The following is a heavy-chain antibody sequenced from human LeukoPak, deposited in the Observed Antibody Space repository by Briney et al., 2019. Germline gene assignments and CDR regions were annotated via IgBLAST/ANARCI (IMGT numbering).Heavy chain of an antibody. CDR3: ARHFAYSSSSYFDY. CDR2: VYYTGST. D-gene: IGHD6-6*01. V-gene: IGHV4-59*08. J-gene: IGHJ4*02. Sequence: KASETLSLTCSVSGGSVSNYYWSWIRQPPGKRLEWTGYVYYTGSTNYNPSLKSRVTMFEDKSKNQFSLRLYSVTVADTAVYYCARHFAYSSSSYFDYWGQGSLVTVSS. CDR1: GGSVSNYY.